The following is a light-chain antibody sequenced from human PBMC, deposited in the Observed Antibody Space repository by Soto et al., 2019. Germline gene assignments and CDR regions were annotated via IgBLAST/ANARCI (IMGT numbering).Light chain of an antibody. CDR2: DAS. V-gene: IGKV3-11*01. Sequence: EIVLTQSPATLALSPGERATLSCRPSQSVSSYLAWYQQKPGQAPRLLLYDASNRATGIPARFSGSGSGTDFTLPISSLEPEDFAVYYCQHRTTWPPSVTFGQGTRLEIK. CDR1: QSVSSY. J-gene: IGKJ5*01. CDR3: QHRTTWPPSVT.